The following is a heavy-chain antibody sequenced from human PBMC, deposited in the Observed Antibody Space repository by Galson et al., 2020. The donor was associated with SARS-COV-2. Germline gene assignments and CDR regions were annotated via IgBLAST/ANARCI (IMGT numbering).Heavy chain of an antibody. D-gene: IGHD3-22*01. Sequence: ETLSLTCTVSGGSISSYYWSWIRQPPGKGLEWIGYIYYSGSTNYNPSLKSRVTISVDTSKNQFSLKLSSVTAADTAVYYCERHSVYYYDSSGYYGLFDYWGQGTLVTVSS. J-gene: IGHJ4*02. CDR2: IYYSGST. V-gene: IGHV4-59*08. CDR3: ERHSVYYYDSSGYYGLFDY. CDR1: GGSISSYY.